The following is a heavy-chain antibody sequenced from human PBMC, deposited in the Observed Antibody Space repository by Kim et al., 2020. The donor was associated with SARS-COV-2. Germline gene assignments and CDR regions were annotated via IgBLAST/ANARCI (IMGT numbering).Heavy chain of an antibody. V-gene: IGHV4-39*01. J-gene: IGHJ4*02. Sequence: TTLKGRCPMSVDTSKNQFSLKLSSVTAADTAVYYCARHIVATKHLDYWGQGTLVTVSA. CDR3: ARHIVATKHLDY. D-gene: IGHD5-12*01.